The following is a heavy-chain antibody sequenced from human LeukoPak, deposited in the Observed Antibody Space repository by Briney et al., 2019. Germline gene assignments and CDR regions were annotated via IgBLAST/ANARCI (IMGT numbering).Heavy chain of an antibody. J-gene: IGHJ4*02. Sequence: SETLSLTCTVSGGSVSSTTYYWSWIRQPPGKGLQWIASINYSGSTYYNPSLKSRVTISVDTSENQFSLKLSSVTAADTAVYYCARYVVYGSGKYYFDYWGQGTLVTVSS. CDR1: GGSVSSTTYY. CDR3: ARYVVYGSGKYYFDY. D-gene: IGHD3-10*01. CDR2: INYSGST. V-gene: IGHV4-39*01.